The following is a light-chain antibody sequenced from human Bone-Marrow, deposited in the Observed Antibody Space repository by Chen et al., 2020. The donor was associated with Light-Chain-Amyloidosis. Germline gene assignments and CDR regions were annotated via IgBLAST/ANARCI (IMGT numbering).Light chain of an antibody. CDR3: TSYAGGHTLPV. Sequence: SALTQPPSASGSPGQTASITCTGTSSDVGAYNYVSWYQQHPGKAPKLMIYEVNKRPSGVPDRCAGSKSGNTAYLTVSGLQAEDEADYYCTSYAGGHTLPVFGVGTSLTVL. CDR1: SSDVGAYNY. J-gene: IGLJ2*01. V-gene: IGLV2-8*01. CDR2: EVN.